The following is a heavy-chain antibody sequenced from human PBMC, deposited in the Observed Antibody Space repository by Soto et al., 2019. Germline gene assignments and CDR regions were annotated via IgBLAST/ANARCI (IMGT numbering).Heavy chain of an antibody. V-gene: IGHV1-18*01. D-gene: IGHD2-15*01. CDR3: ARCYCSVGSCYTCWHFDL. J-gene: IGHJ2*01. CDR1: GYTFNNYG. Sequence: QVQLVQSGAEVKKPGASVKVSCKASGYTFNNYGISWVRQAPGQGLEWMGWIGPYNGNTDHAQNFQGRVTMTTETSTNPAYMALRSLRSDDTALYYCARCYCSVGSCYTCWHFDLWGRGTLVTVSS. CDR2: IGPYNGNT.